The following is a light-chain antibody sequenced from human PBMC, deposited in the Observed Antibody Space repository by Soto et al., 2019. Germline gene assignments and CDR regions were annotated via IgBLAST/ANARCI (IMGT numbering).Light chain of an antibody. Sequence: DIQMTQSPSTLSASVGDRVTITCRASQNINDLLAWYQQKPGKAPNLLIYKASSLESGVPSRFSGSGYGTEFTLTISSLQPDDFATYYCLQDYNYPPWTFGQGTKVDIK. CDR3: LQDYNYPPWT. CDR2: KAS. CDR1: QNINDL. V-gene: IGKV1-5*03. J-gene: IGKJ1*01.